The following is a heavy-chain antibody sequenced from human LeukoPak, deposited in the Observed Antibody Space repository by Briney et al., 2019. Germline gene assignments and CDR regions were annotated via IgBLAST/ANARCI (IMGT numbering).Heavy chain of an antibody. CDR3: ARAIDDYGDYYYYYMDV. Sequence: GASVKVSCKASGYTFTSYGISWVRQAPGQGLEWMGWISAYNGNTNYAQKLQGRVTMTTDTSTSTAYMELRCLRSDDTAVYYRARAIDDYGDYYYYYMDVWGKGTTVTVSS. CDR1: GYTFTSYG. V-gene: IGHV1-18*01. J-gene: IGHJ6*03. D-gene: IGHD4-17*01. CDR2: ISAYNGNT.